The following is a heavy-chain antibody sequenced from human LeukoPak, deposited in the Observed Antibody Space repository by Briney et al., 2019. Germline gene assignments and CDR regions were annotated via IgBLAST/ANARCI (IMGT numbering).Heavy chain of an antibody. D-gene: IGHD3-3*01. Sequence: PGGSLRLSCAASGFTFSKYWMTWVRQAPGKGLEWVANIKTDGSQKYYVDTVKGRFSISRDNAKNSLYLRMNSLSADDTATYYCVRGLLEWLRLETYYFDYWGQGTLVTVSS. J-gene: IGHJ4*02. CDR2: IKTDGSQK. CDR1: GFTFSKYW. CDR3: VRGLLEWLRLETYYFDY. V-gene: IGHV3-7*01.